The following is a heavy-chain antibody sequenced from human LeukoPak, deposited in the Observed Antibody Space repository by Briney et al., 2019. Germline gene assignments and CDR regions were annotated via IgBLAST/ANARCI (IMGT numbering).Heavy chain of an antibody. J-gene: IGHJ4*02. CDR2: ISSSSSYI. D-gene: IGHD3-9*01. CDR3: ARVPNDILTGYYDY. CDR1: GFTFSSYS. V-gene: IGHV3-21*01. Sequence: GGSLRLSCAASGFTFSSYSMNWVCQAPGKGLEWVSSISSSSSYIYYADSVKGRFTISRDNAKNSLYLQMNSLRAEDTAVYYCARVPNDILTGYYDYWGQGTLVTVSS.